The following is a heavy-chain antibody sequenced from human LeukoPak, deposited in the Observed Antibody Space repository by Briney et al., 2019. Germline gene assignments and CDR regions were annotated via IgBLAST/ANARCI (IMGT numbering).Heavy chain of an antibody. Sequence: SETLSLTCTVSGGSVSSGSYFWSWIRQPPGKGLEYIGYIPYSGSTNYNPSLKSRVTISVDTSKNQFSLNLSSVTAADTAVYFCARGTTTSQFDYWGQGTLVTVSS. J-gene: IGHJ4*02. CDR3: ARGTTTSQFDY. D-gene: IGHD4-11*01. V-gene: IGHV4-61*01. CDR1: GGSVSSGSYF. CDR2: IPYSGST.